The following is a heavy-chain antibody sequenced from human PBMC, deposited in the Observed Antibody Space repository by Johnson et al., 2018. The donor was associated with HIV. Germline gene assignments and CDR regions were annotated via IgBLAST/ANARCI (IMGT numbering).Heavy chain of an antibody. CDR2: VSSNGGST. J-gene: IGHJ3*02. Sequence: VQLVESGGGVVRPGGSLRLSCAASGFTFSSYAMHWVRQAPGKGLEYVSAVSSNGGSTYYANSVKGRFTISRDNSKNTLYLQMGSLRAEDMAVYYCARDEPTDDAFDIWGQGTMVTVSA. V-gene: IGHV3-64*01. CDR1: GFTFSSYA. CDR3: ARDEPTDDAFDI.